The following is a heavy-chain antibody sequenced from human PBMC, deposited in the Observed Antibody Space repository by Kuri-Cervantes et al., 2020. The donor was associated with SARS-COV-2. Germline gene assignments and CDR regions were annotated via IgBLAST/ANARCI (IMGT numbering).Heavy chain of an antibody. CDR3: ARDLRMGKSLDY. Sequence: GGSLRLSCAASGFTFNDYYFTWIRPAPGKGLEWVSSIRPSGGSKFYADSVKGRFTISRDDAKSSVYLQMNSLRGEDTAVYYCARDLRMGKSLDYWGQGTLVTVSS. D-gene: IGHD3-16*01. V-gene: IGHV3-11*04. CDR2: IRPSGGSK. J-gene: IGHJ4*01. CDR1: GFTFNDYY.